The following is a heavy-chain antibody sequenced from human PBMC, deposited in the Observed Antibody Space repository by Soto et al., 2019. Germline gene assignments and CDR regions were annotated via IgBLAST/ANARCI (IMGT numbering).Heavy chain of an antibody. J-gene: IGHJ4*02. CDR2: ITGSSSYI. Sequence: EVQLVESGGGLVKPGGSLRLSCAASGFTFSSYSMNWVRQAPGKGLECVSSITGSSSYIYYADSVKGRFTISRDNAKNSLYLQMNSLRAEDTAVYYCARDVYYYDSSAYWAYWGQGTLVTVSS. V-gene: IGHV3-21*02. CDR3: ARDVYYYDSSAYWAY. D-gene: IGHD3-22*01. CDR1: GFTFSSYS.